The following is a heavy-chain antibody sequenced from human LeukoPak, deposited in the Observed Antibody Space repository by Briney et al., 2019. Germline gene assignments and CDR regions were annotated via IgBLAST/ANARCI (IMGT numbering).Heavy chain of an antibody. J-gene: IGHJ4*02. CDR1: GGSISGYY. CDR3: AGGGYCSRASCYAPLFDY. D-gene: IGHD2-2*01. CDR2: IYYSGTT. V-gene: IGHV4-59*01. Sequence: SETLSLTCTVSGGSISGYYWSWIRQPPGKGLEWIAYIYYSGTTNYNPSLKSRVTISVDTSKSQFSLKLNSVTAADTAVYYCAGGGYCSRASCYAPLFDYWGQGTLVTVSS.